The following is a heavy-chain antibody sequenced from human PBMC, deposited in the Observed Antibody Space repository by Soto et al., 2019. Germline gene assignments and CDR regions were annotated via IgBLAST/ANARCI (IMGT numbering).Heavy chain of an antibody. CDR3: ARTGASSWYSESGMDV. CDR2: IDPSDSYT. CDR1: GYSFTSYW. J-gene: IGHJ6*02. Sequence: LKISCKGSGYSFTSYWISWVRQMPGKGLEWMGRIDPSDSYTNYSPSFQGHVTISADKSISTAYLQWSSLKASDTAMYYCARTGASSWYSESGMDVWGQGTTVTVSS. D-gene: IGHD6-13*01. V-gene: IGHV5-10-1*01.